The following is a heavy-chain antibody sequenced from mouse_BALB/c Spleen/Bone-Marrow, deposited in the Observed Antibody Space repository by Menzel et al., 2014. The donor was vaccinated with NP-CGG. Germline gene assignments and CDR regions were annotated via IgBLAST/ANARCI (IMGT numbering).Heavy chain of an antibody. J-gene: IGHJ3*01. CDR1: GYSFTGYN. V-gene: IGHV1-39*01. D-gene: IGHD2-14*01. CDR2: IDPYYGGI. Sequence: EVQLQQSGPELEKPGDSVKISCKASGYSFTGYNMNWVKQNNGKSLEWIGNIDPYYGGISYNQKFKGKATLTVDKSSNTAYMQLKSLTSEDSAIYYCAISIEYRPLVYWGQGTLVTVSA. CDR3: AISIEYRPLVY.